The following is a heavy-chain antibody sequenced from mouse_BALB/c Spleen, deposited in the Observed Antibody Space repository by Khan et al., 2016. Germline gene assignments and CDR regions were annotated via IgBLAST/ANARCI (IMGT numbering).Heavy chain of an antibody. D-gene: IGHD2-4*01. CDR1: GYTFTSYW. CDR3: AKSLYDYDADY. J-gene: IGHJ2*01. V-gene: IGHV1S81*02. Sequence: QVQLKQSGAELVKPGASVKLSCKASGYTFTSYWMHWVKQRPGQGLEWIGEINPSNGRTNYTEKFKSKATLTVDKSSSTAYMQLSSLTSEDSAVYNCAKSLYDYDADYWGQGTTHTGSS. CDR2: INPSNGRT.